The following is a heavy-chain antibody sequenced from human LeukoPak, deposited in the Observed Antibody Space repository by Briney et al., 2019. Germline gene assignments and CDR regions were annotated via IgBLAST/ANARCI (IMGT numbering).Heavy chain of an antibody. D-gene: IGHD1-14*01. CDR2: IYYSGST. CDR1: GGSISSYY. V-gene: IGHV4-59*01. J-gene: IGHJ4*02. CDR3: ARTMWVTAFDY. Sequence: SETLSLTCTVSGGSISSYYWSWTRQPPGKGLEWIGYIYYSGSTNYNPSLKSRVTISVDTSKNQFSLKLSSVTAADTAVYYCARTMWVTAFDYWGQGTLVTVSS.